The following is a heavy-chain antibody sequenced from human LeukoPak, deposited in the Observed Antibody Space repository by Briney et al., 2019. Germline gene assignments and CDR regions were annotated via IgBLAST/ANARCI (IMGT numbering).Heavy chain of an antibody. D-gene: IGHD3-10*01. CDR3: ARALLLWFGELCWFDP. CDR1: GGSFRGYY. J-gene: IGHJ5*02. Sequence: SETLSLTCAVYGGSFRGYYWSWIRQPPGKGLEWIGEINHSGSTNYNPSLKSRVTISVDTSKNQFSLKLSSVTAADTAVYYCARALLLWFGELCWFDPWGQGTLVTVSS. V-gene: IGHV4-34*01. CDR2: INHSGST.